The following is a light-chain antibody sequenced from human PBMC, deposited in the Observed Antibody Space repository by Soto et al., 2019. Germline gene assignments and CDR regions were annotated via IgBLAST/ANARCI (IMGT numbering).Light chain of an antibody. V-gene: IGKV1-5*01. CDR2: DAS. J-gene: IGKJ3*01. Sequence: DIQMTQSPSSLSASVGDRVTITCRASQSINTWVAWYQQKPGKAPAILIHDASTLESGVPSRFSGSGSGTEFTLTISSLQPEDFATYYCQQYYSSSISVGPGNKVDIK. CDR1: QSINTW. CDR3: QQYYSSSIS.